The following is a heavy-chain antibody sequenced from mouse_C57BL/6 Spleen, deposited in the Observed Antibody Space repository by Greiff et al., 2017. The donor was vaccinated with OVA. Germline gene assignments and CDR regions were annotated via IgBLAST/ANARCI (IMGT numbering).Heavy chain of an antibody. CDR3: ARGIGLRRDWFAY. CDR1: GYTFTSYW. CDR2: IYPGSGST. Sequence: QVQLKQPGAELVKPGASVKMSCKASGYTFTSYWITWVKQRPGQGLEWIGDIYPGSGSTNYNEKFKGKATLTVDTSSSTAYMQRSSLTSEDSAVYYCARGIGLRRDWFAYWGQGTLVTVSA. V-gene: IGHV1-55*01. D-gene: IGHD2-4*01. J-gene: IGHJ3*01.